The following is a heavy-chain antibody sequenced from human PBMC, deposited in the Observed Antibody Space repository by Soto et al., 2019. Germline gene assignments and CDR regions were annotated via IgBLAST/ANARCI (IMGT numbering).Heavy chain of an antibody. V-gene: IGHV4-4*07. CDR1: GASISGYY. CDR3: VRDGTKTLRDWFDP. J-gene: IGHJ5*02. Sequence: QVQLQESGPGLVKPSETLSLTCTVSGASISGYYWSWIRKSDGKGLEWIGRIYATGTTEYNPSLKSRVMMSVDTSKKQFSLKLRSVTAADTAVYYCVRDGTKTLRDWFDPWGQGISVTVSS. CDR2: IYATGTT. D-gene: IGHD1-1*01.